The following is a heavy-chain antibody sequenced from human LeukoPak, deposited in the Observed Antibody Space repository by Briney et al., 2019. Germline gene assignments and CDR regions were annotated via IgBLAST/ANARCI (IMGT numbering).Heavy chain of an antibody. CDR2: IYYSGST. D-gene: IGHD4-23*01. J-gene: IGHJ4*02. CDR1: GGSVSSSSYY. V-gene: IGHV4-39*01. CDR3: ANSASYGDNSGYFDY. Sequence: MASETLSLTCTVSGGSVSSSSYYWGWIRQPPGKGLEWIGSIYYSGSTYYNPSLKSRVTISVDTSKNQFSLKLSSVTAADTAVYYCANSASYGDNSGYFDYWGQGTLVTVSS.